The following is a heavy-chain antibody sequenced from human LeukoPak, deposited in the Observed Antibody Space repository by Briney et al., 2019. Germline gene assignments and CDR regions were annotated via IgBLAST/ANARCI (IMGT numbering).Heavy chain of an antibody. V-gene: IGHV3-23*01. CDR3: AKVDTAMPTFDY. J-gene: IGHJ4*02. Sequence: GGSLRLSCAASGFTLSSYAMSWARQPPGKALEWVSAITGSGGSTYYADSVKGRFTISRDNSKNTLYLQMNSLRAEDTAVYYCAKVDTAMPTFDYWGQGTLVTVSS. D-gene: IGHD5-18*01. CDR2: ITGSGGST. CDR1: GFTLSSYA.